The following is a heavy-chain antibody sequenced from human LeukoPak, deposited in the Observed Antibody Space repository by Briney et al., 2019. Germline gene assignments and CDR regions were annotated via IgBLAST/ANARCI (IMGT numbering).Heavy chain of an antibody. CDR1: GYSFTSYW. J-gene: IGHJ4*02. CDR3: ARGVREWFGESPYYFDY. V-gene: IGHV5-51*01. Sequence: GGSLKISFKGSGYSFTSYWIRWVGQMPGKGLEWRGIIYPGDSDTRYSPSFQGQVTISADKSISTAYLQWSSLKASDTAMYYCARGVREWFGESPYYFDYWGQGTLVTVSS. CDR2: IYPGDSDT. D-gene: IGHD3-10*01.